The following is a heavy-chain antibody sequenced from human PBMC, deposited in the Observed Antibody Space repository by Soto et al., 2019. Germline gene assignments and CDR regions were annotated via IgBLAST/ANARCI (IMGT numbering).Heavy chain of an antibody. D-gene: IGHD3-3*01. CDR1: GGSISSYY. CDR2: IYYSGST. V-gene: IGHV4-59*01. J-gene: IGHJ6*02. CDR3: AREAGTAGGTYYDFWSGYYKPYYYDGMDV. Sequence: SETLSLTCTVSGGSISSYYWSWIRQPPGKGLEWIGYIYYSGSTNYNPSLKSRVTISVDTSKNQFSLKLSSVTAADTAVYYCAREAGTAGGTYYDFWSGYYKPYYYDGMDVWGQGTTVT.